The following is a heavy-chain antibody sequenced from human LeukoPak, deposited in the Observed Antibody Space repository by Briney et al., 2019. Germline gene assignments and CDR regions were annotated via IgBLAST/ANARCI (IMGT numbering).Heavy chain of an antibody. D-gene: IGHD1-1*01. CDR3: AKDRGRLWTPEEPHLHY. V-gene: IGHV3-30*02. J-gene: IGHJ4*02. CDR2: LRYDGTKD. CDR1: GFTFSSFG. Sequence: GGSLRLSCAASGFTFSSFGMHWVRQAPGKGLEWVASLRYDGTKDYYADSVKGRFTISRDDFRSTLSLQMNNLRTEDTALYYCAKDRGRLWTPEEPHLHYWGQGTLASVSS.